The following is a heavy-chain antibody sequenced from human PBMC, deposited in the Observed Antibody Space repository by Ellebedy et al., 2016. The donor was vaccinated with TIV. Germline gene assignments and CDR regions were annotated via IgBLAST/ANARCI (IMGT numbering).Heavy chain of an antibody. J-gene: IGHJ4*02. CDR2: FDPEDGET. CDR3: STVEWYRSDY. V-gene: IGHV1-24*01. CDR1: GYTLTELS. Sequence: ASVKVSCKVSGYTLTELSMHWVRQAPGKGLEWMGGFDPEDGETIYAQKFQGRVTMTEDTSTDTAYMELSSLRAEDTAIYYCSTVEWYRSDYWGQGSLVTVSS. D-gene: IGHD3-3*01.